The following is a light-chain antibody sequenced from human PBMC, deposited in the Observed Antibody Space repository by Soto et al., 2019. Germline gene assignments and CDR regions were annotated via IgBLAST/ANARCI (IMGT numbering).Light chain of an antibody. Sequence: DIVMTQSPDSLAVSLGERATINCKSSQSVLYSSNNKNYLAWYQQKPGQPPKLLIYWASTRESGVPDRFSGSGSGTDFTLTISSLQAEDVAVYYCQQYYSTLMYTFGQGT. CDR3: QQYYSTLMYT. J-gene: IGKJ2*01. CDR1: QSVLYSSNNKNY. V-gene: IGKV4-1*01. CDR2: WAS.